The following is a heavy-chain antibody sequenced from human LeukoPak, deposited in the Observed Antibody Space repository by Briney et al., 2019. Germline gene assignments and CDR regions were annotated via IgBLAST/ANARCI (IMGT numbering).Heavy chain of an antibody. CDR1: GGSISSYY. J-gene: IGHJ5*02. Sequence: SETLSLTCTVSGGSISSYYWSWIRQPAGKGLEWIGRVDTSGSTNYNPSLKSRVTISVDTSKKQFSLKLSSVTAADTAVYYCAREKIGYYDGSGRGWFDPWGQGTLVTVSS. CDR2: VDTSGST. D-gene: IGHD3-22*01. V-gene: IGHV4-4*07. CDR3: AREKIGYYDGSGRGWFDP.